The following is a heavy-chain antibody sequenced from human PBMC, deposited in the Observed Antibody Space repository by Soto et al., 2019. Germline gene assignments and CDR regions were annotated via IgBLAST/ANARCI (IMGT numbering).Heavy chain of an antibody. V-gene: IGHV3-23*01. Sequence: GGSLRLSCAGSGFIFSNYVLNWVRQAPGRGLEWVSSISGNGRATYYADSVKGRFTISRDDSKDTVFLQMNSLTAEDTAVYFCAKERDNWNYFPADSWGQGTVVTVSS. CDR3: AKERDNWNYFPADS. CDR2: ISGNGRAT. J-gene: IGHJ4*02. CDR1: GFIFSNYV. D-gene: IGHD1-7*01.